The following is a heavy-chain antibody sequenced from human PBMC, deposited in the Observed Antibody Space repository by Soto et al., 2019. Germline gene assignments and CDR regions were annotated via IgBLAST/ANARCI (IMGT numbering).Heavy chain of an antibody. J-gene: IGHJ4*02. CDR3: VHRGRGWYVDY. D-gene: IGHD1-26*01. CDR1: GFSLSTSGVG. CDR2: IFWDDDK. V-gene: IGHV2-5*02. Sequence: QITLKESGPTLVKPTQTLTLTCTFSGFSLSTSGVGVAWFRQPPGKALELLALIFWDDDKRYNPSLKSRLSITQHTHKKQVVLTTTNMDPVHTATYYCVHRGRGWYVDYWGQGTLVTVSS.